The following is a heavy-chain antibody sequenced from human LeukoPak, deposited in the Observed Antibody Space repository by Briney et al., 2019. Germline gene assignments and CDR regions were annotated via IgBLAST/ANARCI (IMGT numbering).Heavy chain of an antibody. V-gene: IGHV6-1*01. J-gene: IGHJ5*02. Sequence: SQTLSLTCAISGDCVSSNSAAWNWIRQPPSRGLEWLGRTYYRSKWYNDYAVSVKSRITINPDTSKNQFSLQLNSVTPEDTAAYYCARGGVRGRYWFDPWGQGTLVTVSS. D-gene: IGHD3-10*01. CDR3: ARGGVRGRYWFDP. CDR2: TYYRSKWYN. CDR1: GDCVSSNSAA.